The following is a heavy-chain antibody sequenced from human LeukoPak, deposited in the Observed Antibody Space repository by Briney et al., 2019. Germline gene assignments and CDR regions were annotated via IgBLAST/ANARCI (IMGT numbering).Heavy chain of an antibody. V-gene: IGHV3-23*01. CDR2: ISGSGGTT. D-gene: IGHD6-13*01. J-gene: IGHJ6*03. CDR3: AKGSSWYYYYMDV. Sequence: GGSLRLSCAASGFTFSSYGMSWVRQAPGKGLEWVSAISGSGGTTYYAESVKGRFTISRDNSKNTLYLQMDSLRAEDTAVYYCAKGSSWYYYYMDVWGKGTTVTISS. CDR1: GFTFSSYG.